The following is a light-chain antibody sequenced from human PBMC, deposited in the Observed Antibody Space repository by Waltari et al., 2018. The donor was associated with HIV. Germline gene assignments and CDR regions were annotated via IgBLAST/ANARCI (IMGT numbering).Light chain of an antibody. Sequence: QSALTQPASVSGSPGQSITISCTGTSSDVGGYNYVSWYQQHPGKAPPLMIYEVSNRPSGVSNRFSGSKSGNTASLTISGLQAEDEADYYCSSYTSSSTLYVFGTGTKVTVL. V-gene: IGLV2-14*01. CDR2: EVS. J-gene: IGLJ1*01. CDR3: SSYTSSSTLYV. CDR1: SSDVGGYNY.